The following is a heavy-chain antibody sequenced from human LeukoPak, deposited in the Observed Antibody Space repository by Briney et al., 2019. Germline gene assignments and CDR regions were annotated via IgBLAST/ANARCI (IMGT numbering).Heavy chain of an antibody. V-gene: IGHV4-4*02. J-gene: IGHJ4*02. CDR3: AREACGGGDCYYDFDY. D-gene: IGHD2-21*02. Sequence: SETLSLTCAVSGGSIISSNWWRWVRQPPGKGLEWIGEIYHSGSTNYNPSLKSRVTISVDKSKNQFSLKLSSVTAADTAVYYCAREACGGGDCYYDFDYWGQGTLVTVSS. CDR2: IYHSGST. CDR1: GGSIISSNW.